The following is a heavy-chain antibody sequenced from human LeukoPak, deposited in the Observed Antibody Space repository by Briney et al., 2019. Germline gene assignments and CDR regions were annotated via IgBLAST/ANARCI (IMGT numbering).Heavy chain of an antibody. J-gene: IGHJ5*02. CDR3: ASTPEIYCSGGSCYSGWGWFDP. CDR2: IYYSGST. CDR1: GGSISSYY. D-gene: IGHD2-15*01. V-gene: IGHV4-59*01. Sequence: PSETLSLTCTVSGGSISSYYRSWIRQPPGKGLEWIGYIYYSGSTNYNPSLKSRITISVDTSKNQFSLKLSSVTAADTAVYYCASTPEIYCSGGSCYSGWGWFDPWGQGTLVTVSS.